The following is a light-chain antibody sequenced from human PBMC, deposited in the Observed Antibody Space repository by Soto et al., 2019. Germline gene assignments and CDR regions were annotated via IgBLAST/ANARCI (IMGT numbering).Light chain of an antibody. Sequence: SYDLTQPPSVSVAPGQTASIACGGDSIGSKSVNWYQQRPGQAPVVVVYDDTDRPTGIPERFSGSNPGNTATLTITRVEAGDEADYYCQVWDGRSFQGVFGPGTKVTVL. J-gene: IGLJ1*01. CDR3: QVWDGRSFQGV. V-gene: IGLV3-21*02. CDR2: DDT. CDR1: SIGSKS.